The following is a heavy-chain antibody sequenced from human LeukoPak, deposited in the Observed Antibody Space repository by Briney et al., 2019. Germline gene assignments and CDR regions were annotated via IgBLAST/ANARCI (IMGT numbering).Heavy chain of an antibody. V-gene: IGHV3-30-3*01. CDR2: ISYDGSNK. J-gene: IGHJ4*02. D-gene: IGHD3-22*01. CDR3: ARDDYYDSSGYYYGADY. Sequence: GGSLRLSCAASGFTFSSYAMHWVRQAPGKGLEWVAVISYDGSNKYYADSVKGRFTISRDNAKNSLYLQMNSLRAEDTAVYYCARDDYYDSSGYYYGADYWGQGTLVTVSS. CDR1: GFTFSSYA.